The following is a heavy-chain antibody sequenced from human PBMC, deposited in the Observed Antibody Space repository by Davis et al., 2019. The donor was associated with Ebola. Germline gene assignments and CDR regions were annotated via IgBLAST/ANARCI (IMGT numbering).Heavy chain of an antibody. CDR1: GFTVSSNY. J-gene: IGHJ6*02. V-gene: IGHV3-66*01. CDR3: ARAKTGDPPYYYYYYGMDV. D-gene: IGHD7-27*01. CDR2: IYSGGST. Sequence: PGGSLRLSCAASGFTVSSNYMSWVRQAPGKGLEWVSVIYSGGSTYYADSVKGRFTISRDNSKNTLYLQMNSLRAEDTAVYYCARAKTGDPPYYYYYYGMDVWGQGTTVTVSS.